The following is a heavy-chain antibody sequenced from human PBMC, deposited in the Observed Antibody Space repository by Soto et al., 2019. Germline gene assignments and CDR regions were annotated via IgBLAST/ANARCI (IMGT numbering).Heavy chain of an antibody. Sequence: GGSLRLSCAASGFTVSDNYIMWVRQAPGKGLEWVSLLYSGGRIYYADSVKGRFTISRDTSKNTLYLQMDSLRTEDTAVYYCARSDRDYSSALNVCGQGTTVTVYS. CDR1: GFTVSDNY. V-gene: IGHV3-53*01. CDR2: LYSGGRI. D-gene: IGHD5-12*01. J-gene: IGHJ6*02. CDR3: ARSDRDYSSALNV.